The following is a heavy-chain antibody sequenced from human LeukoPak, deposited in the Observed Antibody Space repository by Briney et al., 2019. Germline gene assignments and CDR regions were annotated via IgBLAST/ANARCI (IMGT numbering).Heavy chain of an antibody. J-gene: IGHJ4*02. CDR1: GYTFTGYY. D-gene: IGHD1-1*01. CDR3: ARSPPTTYHCDY. Sequence: ASVKVSCKASGYTFTGYYMHWVRQAPGQGLEWMGWINPNSGGTNYAQKFQGRVTMTRDTSINTAYMELSRLRTDDTVVYYCARSPPTTYHCDYWGRGTLVTVSS. V-gene: IGHV1-2*02. CDR2: INPNSGGT.